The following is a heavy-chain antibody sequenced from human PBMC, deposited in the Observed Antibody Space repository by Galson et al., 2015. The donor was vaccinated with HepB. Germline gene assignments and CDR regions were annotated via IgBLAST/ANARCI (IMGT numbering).Heavy chain of an antibody. Sequence: ETLSLTCTVSGGSISSSNHYWGWIRQPPEKGLEWIGSLYYSGGTYYNPSLQSRVTMSVDTSKNQFSLNLSSVAAADTAIYYCGRLTWTGDRGRGWVDYWGQGTQVTVSS. CDR1: GGSISSSNHY. V-gene: IGHV4-39*01. J-gene: IGHJ4*02. CDR2: LYYSGGT. CDR3: GRLTWTGDRGRGWVDY. D-gene: IGHD3/OR15-3a*01.